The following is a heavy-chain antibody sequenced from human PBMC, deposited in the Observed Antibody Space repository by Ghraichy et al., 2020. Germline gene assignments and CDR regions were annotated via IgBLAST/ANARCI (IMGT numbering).Heavy chain of an antibody. CDR1: GGSISRNSYY. CDR3: ATLPPAYFDL. Sequence: SQTLSLTCTVSGGSISRNSYYWGWIRQSPGKGLEWIGSIYYSGNTFYNPSLKSRLTISVDTSKNQFSLKLSSVTAADTGVYYCATLPPAYFDLWGRGTLVTVSS. CDR2: IYYSGNT. J-gene: IGHJ2*01. V-gene: IGHV4-39*01.